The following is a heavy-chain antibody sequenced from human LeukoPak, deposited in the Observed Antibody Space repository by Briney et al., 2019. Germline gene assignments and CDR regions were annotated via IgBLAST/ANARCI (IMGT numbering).Heavy chain of an antibody. D-gene: IGHD1-26*01. V-gene: IGHV3-11*01. CDR2: ISSSGSTI. Sequence: GGSLRLSCAASGFTFSDYYMSWIRQAPGKGLEWVSYISSSGSTIYYADSVKGRFTISRGNAKNSLYLQMNSLRAEDTAVYYCARGEVGAISNWFDPWGQGTLVTVSS. CDR3: ARGEVGAISNWFDP. CDR1: GFTFSDYY. J-gene: IGHJ5*02.